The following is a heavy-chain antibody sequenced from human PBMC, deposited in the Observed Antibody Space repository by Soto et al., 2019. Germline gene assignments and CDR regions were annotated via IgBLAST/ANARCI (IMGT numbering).Heavy chain of an antibody. D-gene: IGHD3-16*01. CDR1: DTSLSSYS. V-gene: IGHV4-59*01. Sequence: SETLSLTCTVSDTSLSSYSWSWIRQPPGTGLEWIGNFDYAGTTYYNPSLRSRVTISVDTSNNQFSLKLSSVTAADTAVYYCARRYGGIFDYWGQGTLVTVSS. J-gene: IGHJ4*02. CDR3: ARRYGGIFDY. CDR2: FDYAGTT.